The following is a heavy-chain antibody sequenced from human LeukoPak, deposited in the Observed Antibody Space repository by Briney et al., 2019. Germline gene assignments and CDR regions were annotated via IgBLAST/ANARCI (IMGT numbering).Heavy chain of an antibody. J-gene: IGHJ4*02. V-gene: IGHV5-51*01. CDR2: INPADSDS. Sequence: GESLKISCKGSGYSFDTYWIGWVRQRPGKGLEWMGIINPADSDSRYSPSFEGQVTVSADRSISTAYLQWSSLKTSDTAIYYCARQRTRGGWWLDYWGQGTLVTVSS. CDR1: GYSFDTYW. D-gene: IGHD2-8*02. CDR3: ARQRTRGGWWLDY.